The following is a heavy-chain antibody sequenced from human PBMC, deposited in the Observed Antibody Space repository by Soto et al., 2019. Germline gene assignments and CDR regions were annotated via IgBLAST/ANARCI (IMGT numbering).Heavy chain of an antibody. V-gene: IGHV3-7*01. D-gene: IGHD5-18*01. Sequence: PGGSLRLSCAASGFTFSSYWRSWVRQAPGKGLEWVANIKQDGSEKYYVDSVKGRFTISRDNAKNSLYLQMNSLRAEDTAVYYCARGGTAMGGYWGQGTLVTVSS. CDR3: ARGGTAMGGY. J-gene: IGHJ4*02. CDR2: IKQDGSEK. CDR1: GFTFSSYW.